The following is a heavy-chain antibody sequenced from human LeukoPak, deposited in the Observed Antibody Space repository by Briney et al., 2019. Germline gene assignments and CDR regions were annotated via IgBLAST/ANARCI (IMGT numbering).Heavy chain of an antibody. J-gene: IGHJ4*02. D-gene: IGHD6-19*01. Sequence: GGSLRLSCAASGFTFSSSAMSWVRQAPGKGLEWVSAISNNGGYTYYADSVKGRFTISRDNSKNTLYLQMNSLRAEDTAVYYCAKDRIAVAGTGPIGFDYWGRGTLVTVSS. V-gene: IGHV3-23*01. CDR3: AKDRIAVAGTGPIGFDY. CDR2: ISNNGGYT. CDR1: GFTFSSSA.